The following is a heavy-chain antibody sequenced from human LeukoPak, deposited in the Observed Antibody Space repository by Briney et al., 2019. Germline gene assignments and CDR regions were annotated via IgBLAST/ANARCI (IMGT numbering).Heavy chain of an antibody. Sequence: ASVKVSCKASGYTFTSYGISWVRQAPGQGLEWMGRISAYNGNTNYAQNLQGRVTMTTDTSTSTAYMELRSLRSDDTAVYYCARDRGYCTSTSCYGGYYYYYYMDVWGKGTTVTVSS. D-gene: IGHD2-2*01. V-gene: IGHV1-18*01. J-gene: IGHJ6*03. CDR2: ISAYNGNT. CDR3: ARDRGYCTSTSCYGGYYYYYYMDV. CDR1: GYTFTSYG.